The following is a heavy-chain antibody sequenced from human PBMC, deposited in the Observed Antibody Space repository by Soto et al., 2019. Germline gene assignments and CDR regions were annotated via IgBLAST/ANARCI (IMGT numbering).Heavy chain of an antibody. V-gene: IGHV3-30*03. J-gene: IGHJ6*02. CDR3: ARVGTMVRGVIITNYYYYGMDV. Sequence: GGSLRLSCAASGFTFSSYGMHWVRQAPGKGLERVAVISYDGSNKYYADSVKGRFTISRDNSKNTLYLQMNSLRAEDTAVYYCARVGTMVRGVIITNYYYYGMDVWGQGTTVTVSS. CDR1: GFTFSSYG. D-gene: IGHD3-10*01. CDR2: ISYDGSNK.